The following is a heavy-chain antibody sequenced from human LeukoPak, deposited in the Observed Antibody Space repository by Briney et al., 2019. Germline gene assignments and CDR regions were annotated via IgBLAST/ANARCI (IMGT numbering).Heavy chain of an antibody. J-gene: IGHJ6*04. D-gene: IGHD3-3*01. Sequence: GGSLRLSCAASGFTVSSNYMSWVRQAPGKGLEWGSVIYSGGSTYYATSMKGRSTISRDNSNNTLYLQMNSLRAEDTAVYYCARVLDDFWSGYPMDVWGKGTTVTVSS. CDR2: IYSGGST. V-gene: IGHV3-66*02. CDR1: GFTVSSNY. CDR3: ARVLDDFWSGYPMDV.